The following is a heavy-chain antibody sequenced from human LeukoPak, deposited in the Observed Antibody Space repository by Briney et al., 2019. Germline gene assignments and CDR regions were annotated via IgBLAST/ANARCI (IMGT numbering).Heavy chain of an antibody. CDR3: AREGIVRTYDQ. J-gene: IGHJ4*02. CDR2: ISYIGST. D-gene: IGHD2/OR15-2a*01. V-gene: IGHV4-59*11. CDR1: DDSFSSHY. Sequence: SETLSLTCAVSDDSFSSHYWTWIRQPPGKGLEWIGYISYIGSTNYNPSLKSRVTISIDTSKNEFSLKLTSVTAADTAVYYCAREGIVRTYDQWGQGTLVTVSS.